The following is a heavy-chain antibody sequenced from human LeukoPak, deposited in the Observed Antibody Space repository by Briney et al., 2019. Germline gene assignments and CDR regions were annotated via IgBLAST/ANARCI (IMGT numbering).Heavy chain of an antibody. V-gene: IGHV1-8*01. J-gene: IGHJ5*02. CDR1: GFTFTSYD. CDR3: VRDGEGVAISVNYWFDP. D-gene: IGHD3-10*01. Sequence: ASVKVSCKASGFTFTSYDINWVRQAGGQGLEWMGWMNPNNGNTGYAQKFQGRVTMTRDTSISTAYMELRGLRSEDTAVYYCVRDGEGVAISVNYWFDPGGQGTLVTVSS. CDR2: MNPNNGNT.